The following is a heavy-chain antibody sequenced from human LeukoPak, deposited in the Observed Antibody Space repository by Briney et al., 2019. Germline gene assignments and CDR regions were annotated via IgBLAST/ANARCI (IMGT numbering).Heavy chain of an antibody. J-gene: IGHJ4*02. CDR1: GFTFSSYA. CDR3: TRPYSSGYY. CDR2: IRSKANSYAT. D-gene: IGHD6-19*01. Sequence: RPGGSLRLSCAASGFTFSSYAMSWVRQAPGKGLEWVGRIRSKANSYATAYAASVKGRFTISRDDSKNTAYLQMNSLKIEDTAVYYCTRPYSSGYYWGQGTLVTVSS. V-gene: IGHV3-73*01.